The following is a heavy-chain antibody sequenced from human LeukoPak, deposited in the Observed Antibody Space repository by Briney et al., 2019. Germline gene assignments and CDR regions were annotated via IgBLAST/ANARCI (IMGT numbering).Heavy chain of an antibody. Sequence: GGSLRLSCAASGFTFSDSYMSWIRQAPGKGLEWLSYISGSGSDISYADSVKGRITISRDNAKNSLYLQMNSLRAEDTAVYYCAKWAARNGGIGGQGILVTVCS. J-gene: IGHJ4*02. CDR2: ISGSGSDI. V-gene: IGHV3-11*04. CDR3: AKWAARNGGI. CDR1: GFTFSDSY. D-gene: IGHD2-8*01.